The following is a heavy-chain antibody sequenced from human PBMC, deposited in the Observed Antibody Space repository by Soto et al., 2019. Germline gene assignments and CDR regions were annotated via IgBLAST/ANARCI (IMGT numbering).Heavy chain of an antibody. CDR1: GGSISSGGYS. D-gene: IGHD6-13*01. CDR2: IYHSGST. CDR3: ASSHAGAHITAAVH. J-gene: IGHJ4*02. Sequence: PSETLSVTCAVSGGSISSGGYSWSWIRQPPGKGLEWIGYIYHSGSTYYNPSLKSRVTISVDRSKNQFSLKLSSVTAADTAVYYCASSHAGAHITAAVHWGQGTLVTVSS. V-gene: IGHV4-30-2*01.